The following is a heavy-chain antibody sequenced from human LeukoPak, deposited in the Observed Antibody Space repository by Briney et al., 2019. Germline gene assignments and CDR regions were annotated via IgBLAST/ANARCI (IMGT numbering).Heavy chain of an antibody. CDR2: ISAYNGNT. J-gene: IGHJ6*02. CDR1: GYTFTSYG. CDR3: ARDERLLWFGEFGTLDYYYGMDV. D-gene: IGHD3-10*01. V-gene: IGHV1-18*01. Sequence: GASVKVSYKASGYTFTSYGISWVRQAPGQGLEWMGWISAYNGNTNYAQKLQGRVTMTTDTSTSTAYMELRSLRSDDTAVYYCARDERLLWFGEFGTLDYYYGMDVWGQGTTVTVSS.